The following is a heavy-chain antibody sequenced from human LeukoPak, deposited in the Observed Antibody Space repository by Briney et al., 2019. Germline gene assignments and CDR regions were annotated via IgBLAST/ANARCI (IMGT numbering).Heavy chain of an antibody. V-gene: IGHV3-21*01. D-gene: IGHD6-19*01. CDR2: ISSSSSYI. Sequence: KPGGSLRLSCAASGFTFSSYSMNWVRQAPGKGLEWVSSISSSSSYIYYADSVKGRFTISRDNAKHSLYLQMNSLRTEDTAVYYCAHADSSGWFLVYWGGRTVVTVSS. CDR3: AHADSSGWFLVY. CDR1: GFTFSSYS. J-gene: IGHJ4*02.